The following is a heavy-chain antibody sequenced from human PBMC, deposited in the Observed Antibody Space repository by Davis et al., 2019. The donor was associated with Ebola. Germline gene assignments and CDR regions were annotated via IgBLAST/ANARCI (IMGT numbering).Heavy chain of an antibody. D-gene: IGHD4-17*01. CDR2: IHYLGNI. J-gene: IGHJ6*02. CDR3: ARGNYGDYIVLYYYNMDV. Sequence: MPSETLSLTCTVSGGSVSSGSYFWSWIRQPPGKGLEWIGNIHYLGNINYNPSLKRRVTMSVDTSKNQISLKLSYVTAADTAVYYGARGNYGDYIVLYYYNMDVWGQGTTVTVSS. V-gene: IGHV4-61*01. CDR1: GGSVSSGSYF.